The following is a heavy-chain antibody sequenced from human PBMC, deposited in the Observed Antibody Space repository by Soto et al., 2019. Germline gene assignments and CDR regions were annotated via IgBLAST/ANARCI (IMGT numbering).Heavy chain of an antibody. CDR1: GYSFRTYG. V-gene: IGHV1-18*01. D-gene: IGHD2-15*01. Sequence: QVQLVQSGAEVKKPGASVKVSCKASGYSFRTYGVTWVRQAPGQGLEWMGWISTDNGNTNYAQKLQGRVTMTTDTSTSTAYMELRSLTSDDTAVYYCARVAPSYCSGSSCYSEGVWIDYWGQGTLVTVSS. CDR3: ARVAPSYCSGSSCYSEGVWIDY. CDR2: ISTDNGNT. J-gene: IGHJ4*02.